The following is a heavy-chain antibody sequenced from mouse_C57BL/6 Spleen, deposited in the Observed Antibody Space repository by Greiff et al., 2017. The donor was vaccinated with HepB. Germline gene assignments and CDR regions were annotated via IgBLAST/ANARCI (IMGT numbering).Heavy chain of an antibody. V-gene: IGHV1-18*01. Sequence: EVKLVESGPELVKPGASVKIPCKASGYTFTDYNMDWVKQSHGKSLEWIGDINPNNGGTIYNQKFKGKATVTVDKSSSTAYMELRSLTSEDTAVYYCARVDLYYAMDYWGQGTSVTVSS. J-gene: IGHJ4*01. CDR1: GYTFTDYN. CDR2: INPNNGGT. CDR3: ARVDLYYAMDY.